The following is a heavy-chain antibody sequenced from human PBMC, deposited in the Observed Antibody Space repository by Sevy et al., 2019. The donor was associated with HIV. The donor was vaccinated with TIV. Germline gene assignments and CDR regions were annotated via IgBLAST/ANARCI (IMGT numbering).Heavy chain of an antibody. CDR3: VRGLQTHCDRTACPLDH. CDR2: IGTLGDT. V-gene: IGHV3-13*01. J-gene: IGHJ5*02. CDR1: GFSFSGSD. Sequence: GGSLRLSCAGYGFSFSGSDMHWVRQPTGKGLEWISSIGTLGDTFYADSVKGRFTISRENAKSSFYLEMSSLRAGDTALYYCVRGLQTHCDRTACPLDHWGQGTLVTVSS. D-gene: IGHD2-21*01.